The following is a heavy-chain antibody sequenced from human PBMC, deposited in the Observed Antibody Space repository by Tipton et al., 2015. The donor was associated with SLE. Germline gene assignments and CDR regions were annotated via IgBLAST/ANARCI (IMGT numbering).Heavy chain of an antibody. Sequence: TLSLTCTVSGGSIISNYWSWVRQPPGKGLEWIGHIYYSGSTNYNPSLKSRVTISVDTSKNQFSLKLNSVTAADTAVYYCARHSDLGNYYSALPYWGQGILVTVSS. CDR3: ARHSDLGNYYSALPY. CDR2: IYYSGST. CDR1: GGSIISNY. V-gene: IGHV4-59*08. D-gene: IGHD3-10*01. J-gene: IGHJ4*02.